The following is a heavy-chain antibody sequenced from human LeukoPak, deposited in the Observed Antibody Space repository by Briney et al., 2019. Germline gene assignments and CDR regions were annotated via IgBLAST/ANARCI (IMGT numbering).Heavy chain of an antibody. CDR1: GFTFSSYA. J-gene: IGHJ6*02. V-gene: IGHV3-33*08. D-gene: IGHD1-14*01. CDR3: ARGSAPPEAYYYYGMDV. Sequence: GGSLRLSCAASGFTFSSYAMKWVRQAPGKGLEWVAVIWYDGSNKYYADSVKGRFTISRDNSKNTLYLQMNSLRAEDTAVYYCARGSAPPEAYYYYGMDVWGQGTTVTVSS. CDR2: IWYDGSNK.